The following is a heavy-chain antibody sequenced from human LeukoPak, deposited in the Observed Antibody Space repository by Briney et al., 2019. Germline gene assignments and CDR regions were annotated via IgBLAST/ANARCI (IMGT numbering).Heavy chain of an antibody. J-gene: IGHJ5*02. CDR1: GFTFSSYE. Sequence: AGGSLRLSCAASGFTFSSYEMNWVRQAPGKGLEWVSYISSSGSTIYYADSVKGRFTISRDNTKNSLYLQMNGLRAEDTAVYYCARVEWELLGRGFDPWGQGTLVTVSS. V-gene: IGHV3-48*03. CDR2: ISSSGSTI. CDR3: ARVEWELLGRGFDP. D-gene: IGHD1-26*01.